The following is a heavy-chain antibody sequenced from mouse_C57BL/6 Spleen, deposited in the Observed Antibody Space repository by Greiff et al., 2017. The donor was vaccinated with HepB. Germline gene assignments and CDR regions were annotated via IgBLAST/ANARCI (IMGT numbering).Heavy chain of an antibody. D-gene: IGHD2-4*01. CDR3: ARSEGLRGKAMDY. V-gene: IGHV1-81*01. Sequence: VMLVEPGAELARPGASVKLSCKASGYTFTSYGISWVKQRTGQGLEWIGEIYPRSGNTYYNEKFKGKATLTADKSSSTAYMELRSLTSEDSAVYFCARSEGLRGKAMDYWGQGTSVTVSS. CDR1: GYTFTSYG. J-gene: IGHJ4*01. CDR2: IYPRSGNT.